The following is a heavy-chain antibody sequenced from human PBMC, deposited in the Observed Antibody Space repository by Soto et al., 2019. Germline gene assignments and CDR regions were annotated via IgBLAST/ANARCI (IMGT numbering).Heavy chain of an antibody. V-gene: IGHV4-4*02. CDR1: GGSISSDNW. Sequence: QVHLQESGPDLVRPSETLSLTCSFFGGSISSDNWWSWVRQTPGKGLEWIGEIYHSGNTNYNPSLKSRVTISVDKYKNQFSLKVNSVTAADTALYYCARLSASSKLRGVVINWGQGALVTVSS. CDR3: ARLSASSKLRGVVIN. D-gene: IGHD3-10*01. J-gene: IGHJ4*02. CDR2: IYHSGNT.